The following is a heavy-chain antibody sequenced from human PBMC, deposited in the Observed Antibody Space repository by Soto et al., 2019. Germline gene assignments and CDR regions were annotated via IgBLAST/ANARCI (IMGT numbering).Heavy chain of an antibody. CDR1: GGSISSGGYY. Sequence: QVQLQESGPGLVKPSQTLSLTCTVYGGSISSGGYYWSWIRQHPGKGLEWIGYIYYSGSTYYNPSLKSRVTISVDTSKNQFHLKLSSVTAADTAVYYCARDLRLRGVYGMDVWGQWTTVTVSS. J-gene: IGHJ6*01. V-gene: IGHV4-31*03. CDR2: IYYSGST. D-gene: IGHD3-10*01. CDR3: ARDLRLRGVYGMDV.